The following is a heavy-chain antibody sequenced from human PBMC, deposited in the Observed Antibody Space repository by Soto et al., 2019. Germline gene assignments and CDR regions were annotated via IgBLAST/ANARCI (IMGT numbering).Heavy chain of an antibody. CDR3: ARLPSLLYGGSWYSFDF. J-gene: IGHJ4*02. Sequence: SETLSLTCSVSYGSIRSYYWSWIRQPPGKGLEWIGYMYYSGSSNYNPSLRGRATMSVDTSKNQFSLKLNSLTAADTAVYYCARLPSLLYGGSWYSFDFWSQGTLVTVSS. CDR1: YGSIRSYY. CDR2: MYYSGSS. D-gene: IGHD6-13*01. V-gene: IGHV4-59*08.